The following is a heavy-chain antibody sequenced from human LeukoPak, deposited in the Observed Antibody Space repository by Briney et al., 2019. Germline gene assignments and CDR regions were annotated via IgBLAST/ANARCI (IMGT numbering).Heavy chain of an antibody. V-gene: IGHV1-69*13. CDR3: ARSPYPYSDSSGYYYYFDY. Sequence: SVKVSCKASGGTFSSYAISWVRQAPGQGLEWMEGIIPIFGTANYAQKFQGRVTITADESTSTAYMELSSLRSEDTAVYYCARSPYPYSDSSGYYYYFDYWGQGTLVTVSS. CDR1: GGTFSSYA. J-gene: IGHJ4*02. CDR2: IIPIFGTA. D-gene: IGHD3-22*01.